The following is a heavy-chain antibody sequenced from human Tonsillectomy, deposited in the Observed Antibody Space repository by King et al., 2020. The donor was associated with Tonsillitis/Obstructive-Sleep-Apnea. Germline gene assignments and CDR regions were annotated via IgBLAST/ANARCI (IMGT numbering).Heavy chain of an antibody. D-gene: IGHD6-13*01. CDR3: AREASGSSSWYPEYFQH. Sequence: VHLVESGGGVVQPGRSLRLSCAASGFTFSSYGMHWVRQAPGKGLEWVAVIWYDGSNKYYADSVKGRFTISRDNSKNTLYLQMNSLRAEDTAVYYCAREASGSSSWYPEYFQHWGQGTLVTVSS. CDR2: IWYDGSNK. CDR1: GFTFSSYG. V-gene: IGHV3-33*01. J-gene: IGHJ1*01.